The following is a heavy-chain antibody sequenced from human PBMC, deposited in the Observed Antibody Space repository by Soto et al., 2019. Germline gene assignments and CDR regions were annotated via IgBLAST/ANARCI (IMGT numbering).Heavy chain of an antibody. CDR2: IYYSGST. D-gene: IGHD3-3*01. CDR1: GGSISSGDYY. Sequence: SETLSLTCTVSGGSISSGDYYWSWIRQPPGKGLEWIGYIYYSGSTYYNPSPKSRVTISVDTSRNQFSLKLSSVTAADTAVYYCARDNILGILYGGMDVWGQGTTVTVS. V-gene: IGHV4-30-4*01. J-gene: IGHJ6*02. CDR3: ARDNILGILYGGMDV.